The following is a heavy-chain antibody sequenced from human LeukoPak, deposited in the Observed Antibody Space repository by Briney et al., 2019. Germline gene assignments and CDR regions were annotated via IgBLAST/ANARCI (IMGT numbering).Heavy chain of an antibody. CDR2: IYYSGST. CDR1: GGSISSSNYY. V-gene: IGHV4-39*07. CDR3: ARELWSESSGWVDY. Sequence: PSETLSLTCSVSGGSISSSNYYWGWIRQPPGKGLEWVGSIYYSGSTNYNPSLKSRVTISVDTSKNQFSLKLSSVTAADTAVYYCARELWSESSGWVDYWGQGTLVTVSS. D-gene: IGHD6-19*01. J-gene: IGHJ4*02.